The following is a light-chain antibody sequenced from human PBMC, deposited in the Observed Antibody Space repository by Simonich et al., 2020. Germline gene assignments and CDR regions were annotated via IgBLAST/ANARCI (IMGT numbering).Light chain of an antibody. CDR2: EAS. CDR3: QQRSNWPPLT. V-gene: IGKV3-11*01. CDR1: QSFSSN. J-gene: IGKJ4*01. Sequence: EIVMTQSPATLSVSPGERATLSSTAIQSFSSNLAWYQQKPGQAPRLLIYEASNRATGIPARFSGSGSGTDFTLTISSLEPEDFAVYYCQQRSNWPPLTFGGGTKVEIK.